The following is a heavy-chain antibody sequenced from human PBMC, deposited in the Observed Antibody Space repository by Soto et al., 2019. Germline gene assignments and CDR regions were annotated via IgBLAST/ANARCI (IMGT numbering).Heavy chain of an antibody. J-gene: IGHJ5*02. CDR3: ARRGYCSGGSCFGYDWFDP. Sequence: GASVKVSCKASGGTFSSYAISWVRQAPGQGLEWMGGIIPIFGTANYAQKFQGRVTITADESTSTAYMELSSLRSEDTAVYYCARRGYCSGGSCFGYDWFDPWGQGTLVTVSS. CDR1: GGTFSSYA. CDR2: IIPIFGTA. D-gene: IGHD2-15*01. V-gene: IGHV1-69*13.